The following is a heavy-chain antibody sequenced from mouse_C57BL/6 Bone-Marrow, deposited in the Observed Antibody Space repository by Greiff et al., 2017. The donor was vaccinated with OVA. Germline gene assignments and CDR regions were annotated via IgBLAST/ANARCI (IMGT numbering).Heavy chain of an antibody. D-gene: IGHD2-12*01. J-gene: IGHJ4*01. CDR2: IWGVGST. CDR3: ARNSEDAMDY. CDR1: GFSLTSYG. Sequence: VQLQQSGPGLVAPSQSLSITCTVSGFSLTSYGVDWVRQSPGKGLEWLGVIWGVGSTNYNSALKSRLSISKDNSKSQVFLKMNSLQTDDTAMYYCARNSEDAMDYWGQGTSVTVSS. V-gene: IGHV2-6*01.